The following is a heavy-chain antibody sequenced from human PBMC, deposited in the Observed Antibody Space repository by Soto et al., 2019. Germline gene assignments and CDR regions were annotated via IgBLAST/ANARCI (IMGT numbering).Heavy chain of an antibody. J-gene: IGHJ4*02. CDR1: GGSCIGYY. CDR2: IYYSGST. Sequence: TSETLSLTCVVYGGSCIGYYWGWIRQPTGKGLEWIGSIYYSGSTYYNPSLKSRVTISVDTSKNQFSLKLSSVTAADTAVYYCARQPAYCGGDCYLFDYWGQGTLVTVSS. CDR3: ARQPAYCGGDCYLFDY. V-gene: IGHV4-39*01. D-gene: IGHD2-21*02.